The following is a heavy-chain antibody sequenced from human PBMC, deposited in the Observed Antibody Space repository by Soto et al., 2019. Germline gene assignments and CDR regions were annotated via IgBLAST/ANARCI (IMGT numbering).Heavy chain of an antibody. J-gene: IGHJ4*02. CDR3: ASPWDWGSLGY. Sequence: QVQLQESGPGLVKPSETLSLTCTVSGDSISSDYWSWIRQPPGKGLEWIGFIYYGGSINYNPSLETPVARPVATSKYQLSLKLSSVTAADTAVYYCASPWDWGSLGYWGQGTLVTVSS. CDR1: GDSISSDY. CDR2: IYYGGSI. V-gene: IGHV4-59*08. D-gene: IGHD7-27*01.